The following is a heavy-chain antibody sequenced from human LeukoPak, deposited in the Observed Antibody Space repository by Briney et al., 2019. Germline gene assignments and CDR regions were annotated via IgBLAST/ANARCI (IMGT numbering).Heavy chain of an antibody. V-gene: IGHV3-30*02. CDR2: IRYDGSNK. Sequence: GGSLRLSCAASGFTFSNYWMSWVRQAPGKGLEWVAFIRYDGSNKYYADSVKGRFTISRDNSKNTLYLQMNSLRAEDTAVYYCAKVVAAREDFDYWGQGTLVTVSS. CDR1: GFTFSNYW. D-gene: IGHD6-6*01. J-gene: IGHJ4*02. CDR3: AKVVAAREDFDY.